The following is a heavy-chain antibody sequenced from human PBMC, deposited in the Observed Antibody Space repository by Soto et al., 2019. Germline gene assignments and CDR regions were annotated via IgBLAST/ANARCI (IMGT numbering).Heavy chain of an antibody. CDR3: ARDYYDSSGYYRGWFDP. V-gene: IGHV1-69*06. J-gene: IGHJ5*02. CDR1: GGTFSSYA. CDR2: IVPIFGTA. D-gene: IGHD3-22*01. Sequence: SVKVSCKASGGTFSSYAISWVRQAPGQGLEWMGGIVPIFGTANYAQKFQGRVTITADKSTSTAYMELSSLRSEDTAVYYCARDYYDSSGYYRGWFDPWGQGTLVTVSS.